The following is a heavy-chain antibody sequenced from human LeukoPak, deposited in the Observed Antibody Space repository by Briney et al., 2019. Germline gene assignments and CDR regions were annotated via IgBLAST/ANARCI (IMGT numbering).Heavy chain of an antibody. Sequence: SGGSLRLSCADSGFTFSDCYMRWFRQAPGKRLEWLSYIGGSGADTNYADSVKGRFTTSRDNAKSSLYLQMNSMRAEETAVYYCAKTLVASPGNTGGPWGQGTLVTVSS. CDR3: AKTLVASPGNTGGP. J-gene: IGHJ5*02. CDR1: GFTFSDCY. V-gene: IGHV3-11*03. CDR2: IGGSGADT. D-gene: IGHD6-6*01.